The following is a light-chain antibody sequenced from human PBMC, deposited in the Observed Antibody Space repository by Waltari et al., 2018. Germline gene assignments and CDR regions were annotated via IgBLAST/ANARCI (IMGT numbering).Light chain of an antibody. CDR3: QSYDSSLSGSV. CDR1: SSNIGAGYD. V-gene: IGLV1-40*01. Sequence: QSVLTQPPSVSGAPGQRVTISCTGRSSNIGAGYDVHWYQQLPGTAPKLLIYGNSNRPSGVPDRVSGSKSGTSASLAITGLQAEDEADYYCQSYDSSLSGSVFGGGTKLTVL. CDR2: GNS. J-gene: IGLJ2*01.